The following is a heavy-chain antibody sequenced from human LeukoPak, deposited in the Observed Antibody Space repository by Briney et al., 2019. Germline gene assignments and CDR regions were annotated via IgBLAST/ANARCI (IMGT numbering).Heavy chain of an antibody. CDR3: ARDGGYSGYGDAFDI. J-gene: IGHJ3*02. V-gene: IGHV4-34*01. D-gene: IGHD5-12*01. CDR1: GGSFSGYY. CDR2: IYHSGST. Sequence: SETLSLTCAVYGGSFSGYYWSWIRQPPRKGLEWIGTIYHSGSTYYNPSLKSRVTISLNLSKNQFSLKLRSVTAADTAVYYCARDGGYSGYGDAFDIWGQGTMVTVSS.